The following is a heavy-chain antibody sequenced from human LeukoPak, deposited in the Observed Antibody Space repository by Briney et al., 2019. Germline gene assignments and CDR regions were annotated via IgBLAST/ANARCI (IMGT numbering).Heavy chain of an antibody. D-gene: IGHD3-9*01. J-gene: IGHJ2*01. V-gene: IGHV4-34*01. CDR1: GGSFSGYY. CDR3: ARGPYYDIVWYFDL. Sequence: SETLSLTCAVYGGSFSGYYWSWIRQPPGKGLEWIGEINHSGSTNYNPSLKSRVTISVDTSKNQFSLKLSSVTAADTAVYYCARGPYYDIVWYFDLWGRGTLVTVSS. CDR2: INHSGST.